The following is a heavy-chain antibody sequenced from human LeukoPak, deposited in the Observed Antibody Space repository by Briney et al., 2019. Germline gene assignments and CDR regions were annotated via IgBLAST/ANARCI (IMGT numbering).Heavy chain of an antibody. CDR2: ISQSGGRST. D-gene: IGHD2-2*01. V-gene: IGHV3-23*01. J-gene: IGHJ5*02. CDR1: GFTFSSYA. CDR3: ARDLGCSTTSCRYNWFDP. Sequence: PGGSLRLSCAASGFTFSSYAMTWVRQAPGKGLEWVSFISQSGGRSTDYADSVKGRFTISRDNSKTTLYLQMNSLRAEDTAVYHCARDLGCSTTSCRYNWFDPWGQGTLVTVSS.